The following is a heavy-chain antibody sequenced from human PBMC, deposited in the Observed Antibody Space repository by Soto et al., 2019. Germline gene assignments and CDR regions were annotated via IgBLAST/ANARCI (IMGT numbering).Heavy chain of an antibody. CDR1: GFTFSSYA. Sequence: GGSLRLSCAASGFTFSSYAMHWVRQAPGKGLEWVAVISYDGSNKYYADSVKGRFTISRDNSKNTLYLQMNSLRAEDTAVYYCARAKGYSSSSPFDYWGQGTLVTVSS. CDR2: ISYDGSNK. CDR3: ARAKGYSSSSPFDY. V-gene: IGHV3-30-3*01. J-gene: IGHJ4*02. D-gene: IGHD6-6*01.